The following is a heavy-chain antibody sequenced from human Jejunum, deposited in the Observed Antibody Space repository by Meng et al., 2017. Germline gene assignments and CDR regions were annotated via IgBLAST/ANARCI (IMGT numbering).Heavy chain of an antibody. Sequence: QVQLQESAPVLVKPSRTRSLTCAVAGVSISSNHWWSWVRQPPGKGLEWIGEMYHGGSTNYNPSLKSRVNISVDKSKNQFSLKLTSVTAADTGVYYCSNYVWGSPPTGVLSWGQGTLVTVSS. V-gene: IGHV4-4*02. CDR3: SNYVWGSPPTGVLS. D-gene: IGHD3-16*01. CDR2: MYHGGST. CDR1: GVSISSNHW. J-gene: IGHJ5*02.